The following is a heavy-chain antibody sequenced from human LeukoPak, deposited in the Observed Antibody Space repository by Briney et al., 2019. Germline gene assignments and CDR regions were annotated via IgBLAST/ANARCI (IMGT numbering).Heavy chain of an antibody. CDR3: ATVIAAAGTSNDY. V-gene: IGHV1-69-2*01. CDR2: VDPEDGET. CDR1: GYTFTDYY. Sequence: ASVKVSCKVSGYTFTDYYMHWVQQAPGEGLEWMGLVDPEDGETIYAEKFQGRVTITADTSTDTAYMELSSLRSEDTAVYYCATVIAAAGTSNDYWGQGTLVTVSS. D-gene: IGHD6-13*01. J-gene: IGHJ4*02.